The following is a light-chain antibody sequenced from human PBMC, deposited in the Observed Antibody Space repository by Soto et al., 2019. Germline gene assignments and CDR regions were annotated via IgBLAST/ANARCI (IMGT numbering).Light chain of an antibody. CDR2: VSS. CDR3: QQSYSTPRS. Sequence: DIQMTQSPSSLSSSVGDRVTITCRASQRISSYLNWYQQKPGKAPKFLIYVSSSLESGVPSRSSGSGSGTDFTLTISSLQHEDFPICSGQQSYSTPRSFGQANKMEIK. CDR1: QRISSY. J-gene: IGKJ1*01. V-gene: IGKV1-39*01.